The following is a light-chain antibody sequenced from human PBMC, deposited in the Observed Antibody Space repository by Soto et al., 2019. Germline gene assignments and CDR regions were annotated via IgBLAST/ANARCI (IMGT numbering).Light chain of an antibody. Sequence: EIVLTQSPATLSLSPGERATLSCRASQSVSSYLAWYQQKPGQAPRLLIYDASNRATGIPARFSGSGSGTDFTLTISSRGPEDFAVYYCQQRSNWPPESTFGQGTRLEIK. CDR2: DAS. J-gene: IGKJ5*01. CDR3: QQRSNWPPEST. CDR1: QSVSSY. V-gene: IGKV3-11*01.